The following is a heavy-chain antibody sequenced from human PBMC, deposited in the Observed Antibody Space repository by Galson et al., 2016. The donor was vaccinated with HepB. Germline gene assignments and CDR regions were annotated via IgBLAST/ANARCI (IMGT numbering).Heavy chain of an antibody. V-gene: IGHV3-23*01. CDR2: IIGSGGST. J-gene: IGHJ6*02. Sequence: SLRLSCAASGFTYTMAWVRQAPGKGLEWVAVIIGSGGSTYYADSVKGRFTISRDNSRNTVSLQMNGLRVEDTAIYYCAKGVDNSGWLGRREVWGYHYHLDVWGQGTTVTVSS. D-gene: IGHD6-19*01. CDR3: AKGVDNSGWLGRREVWGYHYHLDV. CDR1: GFTYT.